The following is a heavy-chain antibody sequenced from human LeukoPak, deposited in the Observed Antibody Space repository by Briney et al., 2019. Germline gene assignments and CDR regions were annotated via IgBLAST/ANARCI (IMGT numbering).Heavy chain of an antibody. Sequence: SETLSLTCTVSGGSISSSSYYWGWIRQPPGKGLEWIGSIYYSGSTYYNPSLKSRVTISVDTSKNRFSLKLSSVTAADTAVYYCARENYGDYVEAFDIWGQGTMVTVSS. CDR3: ARENYGDYVEAFDI. V-gene: IGHV4-39*07. J-gene: IGHJ3*02. D-gene: IGHD4-17*01. CDR1: GGSISSSSYY. CDR2: IYYSGST.